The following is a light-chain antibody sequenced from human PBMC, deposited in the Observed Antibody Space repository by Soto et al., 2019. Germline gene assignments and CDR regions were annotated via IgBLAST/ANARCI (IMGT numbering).Light chain of an antibody. V-gene: IGKV3-11*01. Sequence: DIVLPQSPAALSLSPGERATLSCRASQSVTSSLAWFQQKPGQPPRLLIYDVSVRATGIPARLSGSGSGTEFTLTISSLQPEYFAVYYCQQRSNWPTFGGGTKVDIK. CDR2: DVS. CDR3: QQRSNWPT. CDR1: QSVTSS. J-gene: IGKJ4*01.